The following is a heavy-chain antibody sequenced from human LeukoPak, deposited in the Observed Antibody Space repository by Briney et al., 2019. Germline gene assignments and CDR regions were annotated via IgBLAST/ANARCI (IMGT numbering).Heavy chain of an antibody. D-gene: IGHD2-2*01. CDR3: ARDGTSTDDY. V-gene: IGHV1-18*01. CDR1: GYTFTRYA. CDR2: VSGNNDIT. Sequence: ASVKVSCKGLGYTFTRYAISWVRQAPGQGLEWMGWVSGNNDITNYAQKFQDRVTMTTDTSTTTAYMELRSLRPDDTAVYYCARDGTSTDDYWGQGTLVTVSS. J-gene: IGHJ4*02.